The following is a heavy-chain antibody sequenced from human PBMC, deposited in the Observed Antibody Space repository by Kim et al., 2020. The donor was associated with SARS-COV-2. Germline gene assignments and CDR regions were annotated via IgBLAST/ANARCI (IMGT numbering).Heavy chain of an antibody. J-gene: IGHJ4*02. CDR3: TRAGTMVRGVIGFDY. V-gene: IGHV3-49*02. Sequence: ASVKGRFTIARDDSKSIAYLQMNSLKTEDTAVYYYTRAGTMVRGVIGFDYWGQGTLVTVSS. D-gene: IGHD3-10*01.